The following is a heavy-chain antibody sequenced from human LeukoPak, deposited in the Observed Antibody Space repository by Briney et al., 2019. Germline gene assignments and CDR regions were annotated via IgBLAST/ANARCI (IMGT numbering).Heavy chain of an antibody. CDR2: VSTNGNT. V-gene: IGHV4-4*07. CDR1: GASISNYY. J-gene: IGHJ5*02. D-gene: IGHD6-19*01. CDR3: ARGIDRSSGRWFDP. Sequence: PSETLSLTCTVSGASISNYYWSWIRQPAGNGLEWIGRVSTNGNTNYNPSLKSRVSMSVDTSKNQFSLILSSVTAADTAVYYCARGIDRSSGRWFDPWGQGTLVTVSS.